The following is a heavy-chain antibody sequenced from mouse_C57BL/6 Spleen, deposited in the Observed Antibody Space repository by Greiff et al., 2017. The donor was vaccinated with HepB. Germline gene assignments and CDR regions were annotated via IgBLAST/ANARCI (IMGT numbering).Heavy chain of an antibody. D-gene: IGHD4-1*01. Sequence: DVMLVESGGDLVKPGGSLKLSCAASGFTFSSYGMSWVRQTPDKRLEWVATISSGGSYTYYPDSVKGRFTITRDNAKNTLYLQMSSLKSEDTAMYYCARQGNWDGAMDYWGQGTSVTVSS. CDR1: GFTFSSYG. CDR3: ARQGNWDGAMDY. CDR2: ISSGGSYT. J-gene: IGHJ4*01. V-gene: IGHV5-6*02.